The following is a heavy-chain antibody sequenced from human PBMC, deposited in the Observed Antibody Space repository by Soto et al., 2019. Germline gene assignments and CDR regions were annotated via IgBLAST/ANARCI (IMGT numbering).Heavy chain of an antibody. J-gene: IGHJ4*02. CDR3: AKEPVDVDTAMDSGFLDY. CDR1: GFTFSSYA. D-gene: IGHD5-18*01. CDR2: ISGSGGST. V-gene: IGHV3-23*01. Sequence: GGSLRLSCAASGFTFSSYAMSWVRQAPGKGLEWVSAISGSGGSTYYADSVKGRFTISRDNSKNTLYLQMNSLRAEDTAVYYCAKEPVDVDTAMDSGFLDYWGQGTLVTVSS.